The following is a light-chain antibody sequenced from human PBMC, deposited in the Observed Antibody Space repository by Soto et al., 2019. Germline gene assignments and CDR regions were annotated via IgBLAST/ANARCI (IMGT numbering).Light chain of an antibody. Sequence: EIVLTQSPGTLSLSPGERATLSCRASQSVSRSYLGWYQQKPGQAPRLLMYGAYIRAAGIPDRFSGGGSGTDFTLTISRLEPEDFAVYYCQQFSSYPLTFGGGTKVDIK. CDR1: QSVSRSY. CDR2: GAY. J-gene: IGKJ4*01. V-gene: IGKV3-20*01. CDR3: QQFSSYPLT.